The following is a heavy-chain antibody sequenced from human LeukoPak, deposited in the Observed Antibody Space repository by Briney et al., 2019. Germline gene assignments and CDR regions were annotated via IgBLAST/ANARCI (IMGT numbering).Heavy chain of an antibody. D-gene: IGHD3-10*01. CDR1: GGSFSGYY. CDR3: ARPSVYGSGSYGY. J-gene: IGHJ4*02. CDR2: INHSGST. Sequence: SETLSLTCAVHGGSFSGYYWSWIRQPPGKGLEWNGEINHSGSTNYNPSLKSRVTISVDTSKNQFSLKLSSVTAADTAVYYCARPSVYGSGSYGYWGQGTLVTVSS. V-gene: IGHV4-34*01.